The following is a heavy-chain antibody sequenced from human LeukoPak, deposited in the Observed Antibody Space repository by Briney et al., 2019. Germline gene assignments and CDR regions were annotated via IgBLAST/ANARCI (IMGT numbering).Heavy chain of an antibody. CDR3: ARGVYSSGCFYFDY. CDR2: IYISGST. Sequence: SETLSLTCAVYGGSFSGYYWSWIRQPAGKGLEWIGRIYISGSTNYNPSLKSRVTMSVDTSKNQFSLKLSSVTAADTAVYYCARGVYSSGCFYFDYWGQGTLVTVSS. J-gene: IGHJ4*02. CDR1: GGSFSGYY. V-gene: IGHV4-59*10. D-gene: IGHD6-19*01.